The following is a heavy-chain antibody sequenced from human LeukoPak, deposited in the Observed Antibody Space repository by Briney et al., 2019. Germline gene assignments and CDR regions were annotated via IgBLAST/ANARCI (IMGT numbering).Heavy chain of an antibody. J-gene: IGHJ5*02. D-gene: IGHD1-14*01. Sequence: VSVKVSCKPSGYTFTSYDIIRVRQATGQGLEGMGWMNPNSGNTGYAQKFQGRVTMTRNTSISTAYMELSSLRSEDTAVYYCAKDIAPPEVSNWFDPWGRGALVTVSS. CDR3: AKDIAPPEVSNWFDP. CDR2: MNPNSGNT. CDR1: GYTFTSYD. V-gene: IGHV1-8*01.